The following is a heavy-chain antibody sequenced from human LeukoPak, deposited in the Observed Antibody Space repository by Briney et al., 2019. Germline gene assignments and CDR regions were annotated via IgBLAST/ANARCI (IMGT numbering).Heavy chain of an antibody. J-gene: IGHJ4*02. Sequence: SATLSLTCTVSGGSISSGDYYWSWIRQPPGKGLEWIGYIYYSGSTYYNPSLKSRVTISVDTSKNQFSLKLSSVTAADTAVYYCARRGFYGSGIDYWGQGTLVTVSS. CDR2: IYYSGST. D-gene: IGHD3-10*01. V-gene: IGHV4-30-4*01. CDR1: GGSISSGDYY. CDR3: ARRGFYGSGIDY.